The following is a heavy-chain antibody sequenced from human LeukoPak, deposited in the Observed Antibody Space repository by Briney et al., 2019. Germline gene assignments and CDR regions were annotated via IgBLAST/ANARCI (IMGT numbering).Heavy chain of an antibody. V-gene: IGHV3-11*01. CDR3: ARARTGRDSRPHYFDY. J-gene: IGHJ4*02. D-gene: IGHD3-22*01. Sequence: GGSLRLSCAASGFTFSDYYMTWIRQAPGKGLEWVSYISSSGSTIHYADSVKGRFPISRDNAKKSLYLQMNSLRAEDTAIYYCARARTGRDSRPHYFDYWGQGTLVTVSS. CDR1: GFTFSDYY. CDR2: ISSSGSTI.